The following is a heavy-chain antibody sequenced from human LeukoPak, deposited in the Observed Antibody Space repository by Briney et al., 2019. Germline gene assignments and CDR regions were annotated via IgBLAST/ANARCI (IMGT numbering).Heavy chain of an antibody. V-gene: IGHV3-33*01. CDR1: GFTFSSYG. D-gene: IGHD3-10*01. J-gene: IGHJ3*02. CDR2: IWYDGSNK. Sequence: PGRSLRLSCAASGFTFSSYGMHWVRQAPGKGLEWVAVIWYDGSNKYYADSVKGRFTISRDNSKNTLYLQMNSLRAEDTAVYYCAAGYYGSGISVAFDIWGQGTMVTVSS. CDR3: AAGYYGSGISVAFDI.